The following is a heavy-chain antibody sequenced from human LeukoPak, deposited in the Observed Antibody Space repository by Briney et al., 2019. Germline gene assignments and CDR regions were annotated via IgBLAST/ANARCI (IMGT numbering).Heavy chain of an antibody. J-gene: IGHJ4*02. Sequence: GGSLRLSCAASGFTFSDYYMSWIRQAPGKGLEWVSSISSSSSNIYYADSVKGRFTISRDNAKNSLYLQMNSLRAEDTAVYYCFGDSSGYYYREFDYWGQGTLVTVSS. CDR2: ISSSSSNI. CDR3: FGDSSGYYYREFDY. V-gene: IGHV3-11*04. CDR1: GFTFSDYY. D-gene: IGHD3-22*01.